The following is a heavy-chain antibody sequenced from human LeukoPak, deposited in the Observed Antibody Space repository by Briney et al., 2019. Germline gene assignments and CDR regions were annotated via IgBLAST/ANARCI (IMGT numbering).Heavy chain of an antibody. CDR3: ATTPPSYYDYVWGSYRYGYFDY. Sequence: SVKVSCKASGGTFSSYAISWVRQAPGQGLEWMGGIIPIFGTANYAQKFRGRVTITADESTSTAYMELSSLRSEDTAVYYCATTPPSYYDYVWGSYRYGYFDYWGQGTLVTVSS. CDR1: GGTFSSYA. V-gene: IGHV1-69*01. D-gene: IGHD3-16*02. J-gene: IGHJ4*02. CDR2: IIPIFGTA.